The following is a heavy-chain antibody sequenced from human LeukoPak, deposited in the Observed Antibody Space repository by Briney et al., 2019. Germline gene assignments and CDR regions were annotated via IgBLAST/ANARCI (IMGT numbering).Heavy chain of an antibody. CDR3: VRDPVDY. V-gene: IGHV3-7*01. J-gene: IGHJ4*02. Sequence: GGSLRLSCAASGFTFTNYWMSWVRQAPGKGLEWVASIKPDASDKYYVDSVKGRFTISRDNAKNSLFLQMISLRAEDTALYYCVRDPVDYWGQGILVTVSS. CDR2: IKPDASDK. CDR1: GFTFTNYW.